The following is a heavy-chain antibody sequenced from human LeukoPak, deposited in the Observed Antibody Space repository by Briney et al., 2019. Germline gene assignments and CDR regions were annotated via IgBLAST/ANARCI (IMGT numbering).Heavy chain of an antibody. V-gene: IGHV3-30-3*01. CDR1: GFTFSNYA. CDR2: ISYDASNK. Sequence: PGGSLRLSCAASGFTFSNYAMHWVRQAPGKGLEWVAVISYDASNKYYADSVKGRFTIPRDNSKNTLYLLMNSLRSEDTAVYYCARDDYGDYGLLDFWGQGTLVTVSS. J-gene: IGHJ4*02. CDR3: ARDDYGDYGLLDF. D-gene: IGHD4-17*01.